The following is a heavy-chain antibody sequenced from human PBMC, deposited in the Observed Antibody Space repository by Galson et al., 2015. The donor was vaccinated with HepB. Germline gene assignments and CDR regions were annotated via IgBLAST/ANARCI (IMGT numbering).Heavy chain of an antibody. CDR1: GYTFTSYY. J-gene: IGHJ4*02. CDR3: ARGVGGYYYDY. CDR2: INPSGGST. V-gene: IGHV1-46*01. Sequence: SVKVSCKASGYTFTSYYMHWVRQAPGQGLEWMGIINPSGGSTNYAQKLQGRVTMTTDTSTSTAYMELRSLRSDDTAVYYCARGVGGYYYDYWGQGTLVTVSS. D-gene: IGHD3-22*01.